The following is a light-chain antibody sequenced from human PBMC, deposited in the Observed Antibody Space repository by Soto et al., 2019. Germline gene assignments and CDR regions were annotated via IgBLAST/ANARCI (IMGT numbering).Light chain of an antibody. Sequence: EIVMTQSPATLSVSPGDGATLSCRASQSVDSNLAWYQQKPGQAPRLLIYEASTRATGVPARFSGSGSGTEFTLTISSLQSEDFAVYYCQQHNVWPATFGQGTKVDI. CDR3: QQHNVWPAT. CDR1: QSVDSN. V-gene: IGKV3-15*01. CDR2: EAS. J-gene: IGKJ1*01.